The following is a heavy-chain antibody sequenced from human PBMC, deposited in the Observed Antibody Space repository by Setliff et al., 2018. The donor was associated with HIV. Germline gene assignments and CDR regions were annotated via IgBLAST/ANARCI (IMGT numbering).Heavy chain of an antibody. CDR1: GGSISSHC. V-gene: IGHV4-59*08. CDR2: IYHSGST. J-gene: IGHJ4*02. D-gene: IGHD5-18*01. Sequence: PSETLSLTCTVSGGSISSHCWSWIRQPPGKGLEWIGSIYHSGSTYNNPSLKSRVTISVDTSKNQFSLKLTSVTAADTAVYYCARTLRAAAMGYFDYWGQGTLVTVSS. CDR3: ARTLRAAAMGYFDY.